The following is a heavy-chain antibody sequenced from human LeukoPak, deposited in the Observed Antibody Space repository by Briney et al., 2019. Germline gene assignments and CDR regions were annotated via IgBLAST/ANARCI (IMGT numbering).Heavy chain of an antibody. D-gene: IGHD2-21*01. Sequence: GGSLRLSCAASGFTFSNHIMHWVRQAPGKGLEWVSFIRFDGTNRHYVDSVKGRFTISRDNPNNMLYLQMNSLRFDDTAVYYCTRDAYHSGDLDQWGEGTLVIVSS. V-gene: IGHV3-30*02. J-gene: IGHJ4*02. CDR2: IRFDGTNR. CDR1: GFTFSNHI. CDR3: TRDAYHSGDLDQ.